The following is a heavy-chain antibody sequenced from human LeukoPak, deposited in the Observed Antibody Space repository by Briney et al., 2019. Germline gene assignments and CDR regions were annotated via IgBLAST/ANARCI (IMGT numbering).Heavy chain of an antibody. CDR1: GYTFTSYY. J-gene: IGHJ4*02. CDR2: INPSGGST. D-gene: IGHD5-18*01. V-gene: IGHV1-46*01. Sequence: ASVKVSCEASGYTFTSYYMHWVRQAPGQGLEWMGIINPSGGSTSYAQKFQGRVTMTRDTSTSTVYMELSSLRSEVTAVYYCASEQMGWIQLSFDYWGQGTLVTVSS. CDR3: ASEQMGWIQLSFDY.